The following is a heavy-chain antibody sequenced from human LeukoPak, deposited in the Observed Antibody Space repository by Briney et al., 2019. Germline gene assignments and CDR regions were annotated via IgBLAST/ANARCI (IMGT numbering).Heavy chain of an antibody. J-gene: IGHJ6*03. V-gene: IGHV3-66*01. CDR2: IYSGGST. CDR3: ARGVTTLDNYYYMDV. D-gene: IGHD4-23*01. CDR1: GFTVSSNY. Sequence: PGGSLRLSCAASGFTVSSNYMNWVRQAPGKGLEWVSVIYSGGSTYYADSVKGRFTISRDNAKNSLYLQMNSLRAEDTALYYCARGVTTLDNYYYMDVWGKGTTVTVSS.